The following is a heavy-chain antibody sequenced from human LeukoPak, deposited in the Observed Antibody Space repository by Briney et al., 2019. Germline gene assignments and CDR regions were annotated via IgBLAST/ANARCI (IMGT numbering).Heavy chain of an antibody. J-gene: IGHJ4*02. Sequence: ASVKVSCKASGYTFTHHYIHWVRQATGQGLEWMGWMNPNSGNTGYAQKFQGRVTMTRNTSISTAYMELSSLRSEDTAVYYCARDGNSLDYWGQGTLVTVSS. V-gene: IGHV1-8*02. CDR2: MNPNSGNT. D-gene: IGHD1/OR15-1a*01. CDR1: GYTFTHHY. CDR3: ARDGNSLDY.